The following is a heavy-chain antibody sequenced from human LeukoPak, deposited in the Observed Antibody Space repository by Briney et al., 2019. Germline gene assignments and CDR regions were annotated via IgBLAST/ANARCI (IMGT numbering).Heavy chain of an antibody. CDR1: GFTFSNAW. J-gene: IGHJ4*02. CDR3: TTDVGGLCSGGSCYSVADYLDY. V-gene: IGHV3-15*01. Sequence: GGSLRLSCAASGFTFSNAWMSWVRQAPGKGLEWVGRIKSKTDGGTTDYAAPVKGRFTISRDDSKNTLYLQMNSLKTEDTAAYYCTTDVGGLCSGGSCYSVADYLDYWGQGTLATVSS. D-gene: IGHD2-15*01. CDR2: IKSKTDGGTT.